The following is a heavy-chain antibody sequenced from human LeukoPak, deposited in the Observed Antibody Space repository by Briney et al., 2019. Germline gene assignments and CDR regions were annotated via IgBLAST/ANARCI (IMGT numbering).Heavy chain of an antibody. CDR2: IYHTGTT. CDR3: ARDLRINWFDP. D-gene: IGHD2-15*01. V-gene: IGHV4-4*02. Sequence: PSETLSLTCAVSGGSISSNNWWNWVRQPPGKGLEWIGEIYHTGTTNYNPSLKSRVTISVDTSKNQFSLKLSSVTAADTAVYYCARDLRINWFDPWGQGTLVTVSS. CDR1: GGSISSNNW. J-gene: IGHJ5*02.